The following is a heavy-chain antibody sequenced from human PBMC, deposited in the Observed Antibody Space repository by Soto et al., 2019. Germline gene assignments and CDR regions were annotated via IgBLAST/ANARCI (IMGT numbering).Heavy chain of an antibody. CDR2: ISSSGGST. D-gene: IGHD7-27*01. Sequence: EVQLLESGRGLVQPGGSLRLSCAASGFTFRSYTMSWVRQGPGKGLEWVSGISSSGGSTVYADSVKGQFTISRDNFKNTLYLQMNSLRAEDTAVYYCAKGWGDYWGQGTPVTVSS. CDR1: GFTFRSYT. J-gene: IGHJ4*02. V-gene: IGHV3-23*01. CDR3: AKGWGDY.